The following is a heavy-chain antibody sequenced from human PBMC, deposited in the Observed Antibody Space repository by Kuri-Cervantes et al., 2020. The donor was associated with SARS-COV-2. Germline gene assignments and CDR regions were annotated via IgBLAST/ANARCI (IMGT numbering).Heavy chain of an antibody. D-gene: IGHD1-1*01. V-gene: IGHV3-21*01. Sequence: GESLKISCAASGFTLSSYSMNWFRQAPGKGLEWVSSISSSSRYIYYADSVKGRFTISRGNAKNSLYLQMNSLRAEDTAVYYCAKDHSNWNSYYLDYWGQGTLVTVSS. J-gene: IGHJ4*02. CDR1: GFTLSSYS. CDR3: AKDHSNWNSYYLDY. CDR2: ISSSSRYI.